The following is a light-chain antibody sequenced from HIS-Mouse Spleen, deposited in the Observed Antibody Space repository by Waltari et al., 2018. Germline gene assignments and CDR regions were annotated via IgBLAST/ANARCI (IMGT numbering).Light chain of an antibody. V-gene: IGLV5-45*02. J-gene: IGLJ2*01. CDR3: MIWHSSAVV. Sequence: QAVLTQPSSLSASPGASASLTCTLRSGINVGTYRIYWYQQKPGSPPQYLLRYKSDSDKQQGACVPIRFSGSHAASANAGILLIAGLQSEDEADYYCMIWHSSAVVFGGATKLTVL. CDR2: YKSDSDK. CDR1: SGINVGTYR.